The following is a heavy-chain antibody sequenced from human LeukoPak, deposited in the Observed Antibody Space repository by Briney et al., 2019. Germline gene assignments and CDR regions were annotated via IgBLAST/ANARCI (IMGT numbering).Heavy chain of an antibody. Sequence: GGSLRLSCAASGFTFSDYYMSWIRQAPGKGLEWVSYISSSGSTIYYADSVKGRFTISRDNAKNSLYLQMNSLRAEDTAVYYCAKESFWSGYPFYYWGQGTLVTVSS. CDR2: ISSSGSTI. J-gene: IGHJ4*02. V-gene: IGHV3-11*04. CDR3: AKESFWSGYPFYY. CDR1: GFTFSDYY. D-gene: IGHD3-3*01.